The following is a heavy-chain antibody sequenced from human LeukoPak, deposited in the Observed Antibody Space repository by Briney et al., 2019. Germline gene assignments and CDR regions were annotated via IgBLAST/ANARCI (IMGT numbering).Heavy chain of an antibody. D-gene: IGHD1-1*01. CDR3: ARDHNASVFDY. J-gene: IGHJ4*02. Sequence: SETLSLTCAVYGGSFSGYYWSWIRQPPGKGLEWIGEINHSGSTNYNPSLKSRVTISVDTSKNQFSLKLSSVTAADTAVYYCARDHNASVFDYWGQGTRVTVSS. CDR2: INHSGST. CDR1: GGSFSGYY. V-gene: IGHV4-34*01.